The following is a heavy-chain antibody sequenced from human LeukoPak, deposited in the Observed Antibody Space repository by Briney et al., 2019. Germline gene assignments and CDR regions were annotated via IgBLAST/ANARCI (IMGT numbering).Heavy chain of an antibody. V-gene: IGHV3-74*01. CDR2: INSNGSST. D-gene: IGHD5-12*01. CDR1: GFTFSNYW. J-gene: IGHJ4*02. Sequence: GGSLRLSCAASGFTFSNYWMHWVRQAPGKGLVWVSRINSNGSSTNYADSVKGRFTISRDNAKNTLYLQMSSLRAEHTAVYYCAKGGATICDNWGQGTLVTVSS. CDR3: AKGGATICDN.